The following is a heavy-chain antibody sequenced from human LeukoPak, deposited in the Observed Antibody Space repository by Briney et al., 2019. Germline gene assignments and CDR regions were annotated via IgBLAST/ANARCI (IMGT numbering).Heavy chain of an antibody. CDR1: GLTPHNNC. D-gene: IGHD4-11*01. J-gene: IGHJ4*02. Sequence: RGSLRLSCAAYGLTPHNNCISWVRQVEGEGLGWVSAIRGSSRSTYHAESVKGRFTISRDNSKNTLFLQMNSLRAEDTAVYYCGKDSRPSVTTFRSRWTDSWGQGTLVTVSS. CDR2: IRGSSRST. CDR3: GKDSRPSVTTFRSRWTDS. V-gene: IGHV3-23*01.